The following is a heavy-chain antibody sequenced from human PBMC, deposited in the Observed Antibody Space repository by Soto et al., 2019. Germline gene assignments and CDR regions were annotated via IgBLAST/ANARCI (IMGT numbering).Heavy chain of an antibody. J-gene: IGHJ5*01. D-gene: IGHD3-10*02. CDR2: IFYSGST. V-gene: IGHV4-59*01. CDR1: GGSISSYY. Sequence: QVQLQESGPGLVKPSETLSLTCTVSGGSISSYYWSWIRQPPGKGLEWIGFIFYSGSTSYNPSLKSRVTISIATSEYQFSLKLNSVTAAATAVYYCASMIGDPVLSFDSWGQGTLVAVSS. CDR3: ASMIGDPVLSFDS.